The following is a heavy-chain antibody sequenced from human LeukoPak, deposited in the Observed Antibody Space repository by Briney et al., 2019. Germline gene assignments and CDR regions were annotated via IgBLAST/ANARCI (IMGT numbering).Heavy chain of an antibody. CDR3: ARGFSSSWSYFEN. V-gene: IGHV1-69*05. D-gene: IGHD6-13*01. Sequence: SVKVSCKASGGTFRSKAINWVRQAPEQELEWMGGIIPILNTSIYAQKFQGRVTFMTDESATTADMELRSLRSEDTAVYFCARGFSSSWSYFENWGQGTLVSVSS. J-gene: IGHJ4*02. CDR2: IIPILNTS. CDR1: GGTFRSKA.